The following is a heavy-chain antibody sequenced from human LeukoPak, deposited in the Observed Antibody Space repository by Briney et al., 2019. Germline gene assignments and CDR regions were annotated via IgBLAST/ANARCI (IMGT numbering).Heavy chain of an antibody. Sequence: ASVKVSCKASGYTFTSYGISWVRQAPGQGLEWMGWISAYNGNTNYAQKLQGRVTTTTDTSTSTAYMELRSLRSDDTAVYYCARHGDILTGYSNWFDPWGQGTLVTVSS. CDR1: GYTFTSYG. J-gene: IGHJ5*02. CDR3: ARHGDILTGYSNWFDP. V-gene: IGHV1-18*01. CDR2: ISAYNGNT. D-gene: IGHD3-9*01.